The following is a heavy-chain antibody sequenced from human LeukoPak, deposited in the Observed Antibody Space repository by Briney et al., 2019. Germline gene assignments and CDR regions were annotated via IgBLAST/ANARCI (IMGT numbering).Heavy chain of an antibody. CDR3: ARGKLGVTGTNWFDP. CDR1: GYTFTSYD. J-gene: IGHJ5*02. D-gene: IGHD1-20*01. CDR2: MNPNSGNT. V-gene: IGHV1-8*01. Sequence: GASVKVSCKASGYTFTSYDINWVRQATGQGLEWMGWMNPNSGNTGYAQKFQGRVTMTRNTSISTAYMELSSLRPEDTAVYYCARGKLGVTGTNWFDPWGQGTLVTVSS.